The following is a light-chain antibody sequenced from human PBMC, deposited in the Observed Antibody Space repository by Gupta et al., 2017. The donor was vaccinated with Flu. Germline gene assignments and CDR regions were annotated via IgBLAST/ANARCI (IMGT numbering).Light chain of an antibody. CDR3: QQSHSFPIT. Sequence: PSSVSASVGDRVTITCRASQDLSSWLAWYQQKPGKAPKLLIYSASSLQSGVSSRFSGSGSGTDFTLTISSLQPEDFATYYCQQSHSFPITFGQGTLLDIK. J-gene: IGKJ5*01. V-gene: IGKV1-12*01. CDR2: SAS. CDR1: QDLSSW.